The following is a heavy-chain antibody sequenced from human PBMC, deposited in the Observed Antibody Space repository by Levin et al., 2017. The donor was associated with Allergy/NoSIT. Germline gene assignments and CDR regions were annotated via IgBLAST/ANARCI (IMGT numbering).Heavy chain of an antibody. Sequence: KSSETLSLTCTVSGVSINTDENYWGWIRQPPGKELEWIGSMFRSESTYYNPSLKGRVTISVDTSKNQFSLKLTSVTAADTAVYFCANWKRYGPFDHWGQGTLVTVSS. V-gene: IGHV4-39*01. D-gene: IGHD1-1*01. CDR1: GVSINTDENY. CDR3: ANWKRYGPFDH. J-gene: IGHJ4*02. CDR2: MFRSEST.